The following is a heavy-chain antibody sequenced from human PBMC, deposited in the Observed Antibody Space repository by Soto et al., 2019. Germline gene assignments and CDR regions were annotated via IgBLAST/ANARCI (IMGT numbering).Heavy chain of an antibody. CDR2: IYYSGST. V-gene: IGHV4-59*08. Sequence: PSETLSLTCAVSGVSISSYYRSWIRQPPGKGLEWIGYIYYSGSTNYNPSLKSRVTISVDTSKNQFSLKLSSVTAADTAVYYCARVRGDYYDSSGYSWWFDPWGQGTLVTVSS. J-gene: IGHJ5*02. CDR3: ARVRGDYYDSSGYSWWFDP. CDR1: GVSISSYY. D-gene: IGHD3-22*01.